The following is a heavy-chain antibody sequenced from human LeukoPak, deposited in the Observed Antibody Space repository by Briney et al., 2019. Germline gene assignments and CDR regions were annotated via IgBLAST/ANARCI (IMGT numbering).Heavy chain of an antibody. D-gene: IGHD2-2*01. Sequence: GGSLRLSCAASGFTFSTYAMRWVRQAPGRGLEWVSTISCSGSSTYYADSVRGRFTIYRDNPKNTLYLQMNSLRDEDTALYYCARQEPTAYVDYWGQGTLVTVSS. CDR1: GFTFSTYA. J-gene: IGHJ4*02. V-gene: IGHV3-23*01. CDR2: ISCSGSST. CDR3: ARQEPTAYVDY.